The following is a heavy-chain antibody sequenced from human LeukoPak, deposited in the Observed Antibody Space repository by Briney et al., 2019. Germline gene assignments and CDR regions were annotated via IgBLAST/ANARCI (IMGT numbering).Heavy chain of an antibody. CDR3: AREGTYYYYYMDV. Sequence: GGSLRLSCAASGFTFSNYWMSWVRQAPGKGLEWVANIKQDGSEKYYVDSVKGRFTISRDNAKNSLYLQMNSLRAEDTAVYYCAREGTYYYYYMDVWGKGTTVTVSS. CDR1: GFTFSNYW. CDR2: IKQDGSEK. J-gene: IGHJ6*03. V-gene: IGHV3-7*01.